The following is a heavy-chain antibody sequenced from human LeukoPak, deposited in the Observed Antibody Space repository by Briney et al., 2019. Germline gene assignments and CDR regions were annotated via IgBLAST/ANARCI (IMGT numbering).Heavy chain of an antibody. CDR2: ISSSSSYI. D-gene: IGHD4-17*01. V-gene: IGHV3-21*01. Sequence: GGSLRLSCAASGFTLSNYSMNWVRQAPGKGLEWVAFISSSSSYIFYADSLKGRFTISRDNAKNSLYLQMNSLRADGTAVYYCARDLAYGDDGLWGQGTLVTVSS. CDR1: GFTLSNYS. J-gene: IGHJ4*02. CDR3: ARDLAYGDDGL.